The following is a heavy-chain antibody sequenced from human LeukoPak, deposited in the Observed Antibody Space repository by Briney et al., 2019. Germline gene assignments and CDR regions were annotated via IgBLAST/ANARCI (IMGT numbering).Heavy chain of an antibody. J-gene: IGHJ4*02. V-gene: IGHV1-46*01. CDR1: GYTFTSYY. Sequence: ASVKVSCKASGYTFTSYYMHWVRQAPGQGLEWMGIINPSGGSTSYAQKFQGRVTMTTDTSTSTAYMELRSLRSDDTAVYYCARISTRNRRYFDYWGQGTLVTVSS. CDR3: ARISTRNRRYFDY. CDR2: INPSGGST. D-gene: IGHD3-3*02.